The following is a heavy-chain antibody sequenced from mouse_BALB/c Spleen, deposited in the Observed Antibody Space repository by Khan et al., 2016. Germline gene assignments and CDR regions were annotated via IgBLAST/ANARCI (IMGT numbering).Heavy chain of an antibody. Sequence: QVRLQQSGAELARPGASVKLSCKASGYTFTSYWMQWVKQRPGQGLEWIGAIYPGDGDTRYTQKFKGKATLTADKSSSTAYMQLSSLASEDSAVYYCARRFGTMVSFDYWGQGTTLTVSS. CDR3: ARRFGTMVSFDY. CDR1: GYTFTSYW. CDR2: IYPGDGDT. J-gene: IGHJ2*01. V-gene: IGHV1-87*01. D-gene: IGHD2-13*01.